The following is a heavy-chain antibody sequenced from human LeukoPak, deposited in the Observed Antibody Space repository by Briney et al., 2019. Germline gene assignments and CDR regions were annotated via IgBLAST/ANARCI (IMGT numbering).Heavy chain of an antibody. J-gene: IGHJ6*03. CDR3: ARTGLRYDSSSWPYYYYYMDV. D-gene: IGHD6-13*01. CDR1: GGSFSGYY. Sequence: SETLSLTCAVYGGSFSGYYWSWIRQPPGKGLEWIGEINHSGSTNYNPSLKSRVTISVDTSKNQFSLKLSSVTAADTAVYYCARTGLRYDSSSWPYYYYYMDVWGKGTTVTISS. CDR2: INHSGST. V-gene: IGHV4-34*01.